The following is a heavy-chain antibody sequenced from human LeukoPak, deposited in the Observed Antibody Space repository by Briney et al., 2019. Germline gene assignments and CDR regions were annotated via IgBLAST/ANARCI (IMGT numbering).Heavy chain of an antibody. CDR3: ARGVFLTTVTTGWFDP. CDR2: IFYRGNS. CDR1: GDSVTTYY. J-gene: IGHJ5*02. V-gene: IGHV4-59*02. D-gene: IGHD4-17*01. Sequence: SETLSLTCSVSGDSVTTYYWSWIRQPPGKGLEYIGYIFYRGNSNYSPSLKSRLTMSVDTSGNQLSLKLSSVTAADTAVYYCARGVFLTTVTTGWFDPWGQGTLVTVSS.